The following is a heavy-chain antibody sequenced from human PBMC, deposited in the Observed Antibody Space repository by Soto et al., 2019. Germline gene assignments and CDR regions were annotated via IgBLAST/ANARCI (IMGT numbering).Heavy chain of an antibody. J-gene: IGHJ4*02. CDR3: ASRYPGTSVDY. Sequence: SETLSLTCAVSGGSFTSNNWWTWVRQPPGQGLEWIGEIYRTGSTNYNPSLKSRVTISLDKTENQFSLKVTSLTAADTAVYYCASRYPGTSVDYWGQGTLVTVSS. CDR1: GGSFTSNNW. CDR2: IYRTGST. V-gene: IGHV4-4*02. D-gene: IGHD1-7*01.